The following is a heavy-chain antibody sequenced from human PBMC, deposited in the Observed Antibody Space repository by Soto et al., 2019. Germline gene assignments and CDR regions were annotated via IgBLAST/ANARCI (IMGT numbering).Heavy chain of an antibody. J-gene: IGHJ4*02. Sequence: GGSLRLSCAASGFIFSSYAMRWVRQAPGKGLEWVSAISGSDGSTYYADSVKGRFTISRDNSRNTLYLQMNSLRAEDTAVYYCAKDGVAHIPLYTSGSSYDHWGQGTLVTVSS. CDR2: ISGSDGST. CDR1: GFIFSSYA. D-gene: IGHD3-22*01. CDR3: AKDGVAHIPLYTSGSSYDH. V-gene: IGHV3-23*01.